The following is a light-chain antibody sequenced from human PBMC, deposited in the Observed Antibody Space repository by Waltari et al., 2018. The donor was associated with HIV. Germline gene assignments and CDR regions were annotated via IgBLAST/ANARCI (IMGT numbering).Light chain of an antibody. CDR2: DTA. CDR3: HRYGTSPIFT. CDR1: RNVDSKC. Sequence: DIVLTKFPATLSLSPGDGATLSCRASRNVDSKCVAWYQQKRGQAPRPLIYDTATRATGIPDRFTGRGSGTNFTLTISRLEPGDFAMYFCHRYGTSPIFTFGPGTQVEI. J-gene: IGKJ3*01. V-gene: IGKV3-20*01.